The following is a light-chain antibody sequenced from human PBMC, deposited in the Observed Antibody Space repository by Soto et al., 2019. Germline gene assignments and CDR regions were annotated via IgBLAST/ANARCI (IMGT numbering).Light chain of an antibody. V-gene: IGLV2-14*01. CDR2: EVS. CDR1: SSDVGGYNY. CDR3: SSYTSSSTPLV. Sequence: QSVLTQPASVSGSPGQSITISCTGTSSDVGGYNYVSWYQQHPGKAPKLMIYEVSNRPSGVSNRFSGSKSGITASLTISGLQAEDEADYYCSSYTSSSTPLVFGGGTKLTVL. J-gene: IGLJ2*01.